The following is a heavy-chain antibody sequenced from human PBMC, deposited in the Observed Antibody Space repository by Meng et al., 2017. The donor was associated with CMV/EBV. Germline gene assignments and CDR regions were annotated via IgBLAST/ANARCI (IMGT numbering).Heavy chain of an antibody. V-gene: IGHV3-30*02. D-gene: IGHD2-2*01. CDR2: IRYDGSNK. CDR3: AKDGVSTTSGYYGMDV. J-gene: IGHJ6*02. CDR1: GFTFSSYG. Sequence: GESLKISCAASGFTFSSYGMHWVRQAPGKGLEWVAFIRYDGSNKYYADSVKGRFTISRGNSKNTLYLQMNSLRAEDTAVYYCAKDGVSTTSGYYGMDVWGQGTTVTVSS.